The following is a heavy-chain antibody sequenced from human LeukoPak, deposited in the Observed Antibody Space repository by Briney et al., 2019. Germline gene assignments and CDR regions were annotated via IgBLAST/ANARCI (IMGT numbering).Heavy chain of an antibody. J-gene: IGHJ4*02. Sequence: GGSLRLSCAASGFTVSSNYVSWVRQAPGKGLEWVSVIYSGGSTYYADSVKGRFTISRDNSKNTLYLQMNSLRAEDTAVYYCARVYMDSTFDYWGQGTLVTVSS. V-gene: IGHV3-66*01. CDR1: GFTVSSNY. CDR3: ARVYMDSTFDY. D-gene: IGHD2-2*02. CDR2: IYSGGST.